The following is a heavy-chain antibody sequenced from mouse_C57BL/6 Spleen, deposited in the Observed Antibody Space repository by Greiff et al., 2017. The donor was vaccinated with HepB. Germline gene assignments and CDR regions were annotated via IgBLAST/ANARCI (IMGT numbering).Heavy chain of an antibody. CDR1: GFNIKDYY. CDR3: TTKISPITTVVEYYFDY. D-gene: IGHD1-1*01. J-gene: IGHJ2*01. V-gene: IGHV14-1*01. Sequence: EVQVVESGAELVRPGASVKLSCTASGFNIKDYYMHWVKQRPEQGLEWIGRIDPEDGDTEYAPKFQGKATMTADTSSNTAYLQLSSLTSEDTAVYYCTTKISPITTVVEYYFDYWGQGTTLTVSS. CDR2: IDPEDGDT.